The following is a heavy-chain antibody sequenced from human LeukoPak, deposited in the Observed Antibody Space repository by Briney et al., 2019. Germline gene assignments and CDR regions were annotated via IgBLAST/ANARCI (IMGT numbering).Heavy chain of an antibody. Sequence: GGSLRLSCAASGFTFDNYAMHWVRQGPGRGLQWVSVISVDGGTTFYAGSVKGRFTISRDRGKNSLYLQMNSLTTEDSALYYCARAACGGTCFLIDYWGQGTLVTVSS. V-gene: IGHV3-43*02. D-gene: IGHD2-15*01. J-gene: IGHJ4*02. CDR2: ISVDGGTT. CDR3: ARAACGGTCFLIDY. CDR1: GFTFDNYA.